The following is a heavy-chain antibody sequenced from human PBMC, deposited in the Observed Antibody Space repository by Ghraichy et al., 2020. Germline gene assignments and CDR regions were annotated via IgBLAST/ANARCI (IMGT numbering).Heavy chain of an antibody. CDR2: IYPGDSDT. D-gene: IGHD1-1*01. CDR3: ARQERRFYYYCMDV. J-gene: IGHJ6*02. CDR1: GYSFTSYW. V-gene: IGHV5-51*01. Sequence: GESLNISCKGSGYSFTSYWIGWVRQMPGKGLEWMGIIYPGDSDTRYSPSFQGQVTISADKAISTTYLQWSSLKASDTAMYYCARQERRFYYYCMDVWGQGTTVTVSS.